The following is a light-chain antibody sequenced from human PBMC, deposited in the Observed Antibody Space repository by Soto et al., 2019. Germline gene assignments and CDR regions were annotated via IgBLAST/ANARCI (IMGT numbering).Light chain of an antibody. V-gene: IGKV1-33*01. J-gene: IGKJ4*01. CDR3: QEFEDAPPHT. CDR2: DAV. Sequence: DIQLTQSPTSLSASVGDRVTITCQASQDIHKYLNWYQHKPGKAPKLLIFDAVYLETGVPSRFSGSGSGTDFTFTLSSLQPEDIATYYCQEFEDAPPHTFGGGTKVEIK. CDR1: QDIHKY.